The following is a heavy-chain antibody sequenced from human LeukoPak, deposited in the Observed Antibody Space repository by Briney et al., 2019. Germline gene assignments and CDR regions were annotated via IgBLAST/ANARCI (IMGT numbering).Heavy chain of an antibody. CDR3: AKDKGRYYYYYMDV. Sequence: GGSLRLSCAASGFTFDDYCMSWVRQAPGKGLEWVSGINCNGGSKRYADSVKGRFTISRDNAKNSLYLQMNSLRAEDMALYYCAKDKGRYYYYYMDVWGRGTTVTVSS. CDR2: INCNGGSK. V-gene: IGHV3-20*04. CDR1: GFTFDDYC. J-gene: IGHJ6*03.